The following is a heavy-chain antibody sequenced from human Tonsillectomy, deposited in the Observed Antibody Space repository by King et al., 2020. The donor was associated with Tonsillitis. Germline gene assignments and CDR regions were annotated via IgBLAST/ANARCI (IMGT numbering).Heavy chain of an antibody. D-gene: IGHD4-17*01. Sequence: VQLQESGPGLVKPSQTLSLTCTVSGGSISSGDYYWGWIRQPPGKGLEWIGYIYYSGSTDYNPSLKSRVTISVDTSKNQFSLKLSSVTAADTAVYYCSSGDYIWFQHWGQGTLVTVSS. CDR1: GGSISSGDYY. J-gene: IGHJ1*01. V-gene: IGHV4-30-4*01. CDR2: IYYSGST. CDR3: SSGDYIWFQH.